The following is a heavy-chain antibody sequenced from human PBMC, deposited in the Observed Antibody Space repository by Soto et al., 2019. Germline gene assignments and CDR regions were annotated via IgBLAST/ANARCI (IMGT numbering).Heavy chain of an antibody. V-gene: IGHV4-59*01. CDR1: GGSISSYY. CDR2: IYYSGST. Sequence: PSETLSLTCTVSGGSISSYYWSWIRQPPGKGLEWIGYIYYSGSTNYNPSLKSRVTISVDTSKNQFSLKLSSVIAADTAVYYCARVVGYDFWSGALRRWFDPWGQGTLVTVSS. J-gene: IGHJ5*02. CDR3: ARVVGYDFWSGALRRWFDP. D-gene: IGHD3-3*01.